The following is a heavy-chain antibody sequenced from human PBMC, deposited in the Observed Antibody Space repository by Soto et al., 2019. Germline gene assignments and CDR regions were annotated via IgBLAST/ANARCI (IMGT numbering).Heavy chain of an antibody. Sequence: ASVKVSCKASGFTFTSSAVQWVRQARGQRLEWIGWIVVGSGNTNYAQKFQERVTITRDMSTSTAYMELSSLRSEDTAVYYCAAPLAGYSNYYYYGMDVWGQGTTVTVSS. J-gene: IGHJ6*02. D-gene: IGHD5-18*01. CDR2: IVVGSGNT. CDR1: GFTFTSSA. CDR3: AAPLAGYSNYYYYGMDV. V-gene: IGHV1-58*01.